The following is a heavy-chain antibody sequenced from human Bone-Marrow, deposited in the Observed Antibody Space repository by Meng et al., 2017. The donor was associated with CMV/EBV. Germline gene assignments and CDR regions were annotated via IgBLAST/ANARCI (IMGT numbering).Heavy chain of an antibody. V-gene: IGHV1-2*02. J-gene: IGHJ4*02. CDR1: GYTFTGQF. CDR3: ARGTGSSWFDY. Sequence: SCKASGYTFTGQFMHWVRQAPGQGLEWMGWINPNNGGTNYAQKFQGRVTMTRDTSISTAYMELNYLTSDDTAVYYCARGTGSSWFDYWGQGTLVTVSS. CDR2: INPNNGGT. D-gene: IGHD1-26*01.